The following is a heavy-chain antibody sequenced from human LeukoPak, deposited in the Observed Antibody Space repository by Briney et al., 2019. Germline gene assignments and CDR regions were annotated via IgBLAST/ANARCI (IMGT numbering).Heavy chain of an antibody. D-gene: IGHD1-26*01. CDR2: ISAYNGNT. CDR1: GYTFTSYG. J-gene: IGHJ3*02. Sequence: ASVKVSCKASGYTFTSYGISWVRQAPGQGLEWMGWISAYNGNTNYAQKLQGGVTMTTDTSTSTAYMELRSLRSDDMAVYYCARPRAVGARASAFDIWGQGTMVTVSS. CDR3: ARPRAVGARASAFDI. V-gene: IGHV1-18*03.